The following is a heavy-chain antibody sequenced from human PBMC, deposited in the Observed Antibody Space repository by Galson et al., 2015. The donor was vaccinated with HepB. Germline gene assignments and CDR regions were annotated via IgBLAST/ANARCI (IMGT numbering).Heavy chain of an antibody. Sequence: SVKVSCKASGYTFTGYYMHWVRQAPGQGLEWMGWINPNSGGTNYAQKFQGRVTMTRDTSISTAYMELSRLRSDDTAVYYCARRPTRGIVGATTGAYFQHWGQGTLVTVSS. CDR2: INPNSGGT. CDR3: ARRPTRGIVGATTGAYFQH. J-gene: IGHJ1*01. V-gene: IGHV1-2*02. D-gene: IGHD1-26*01. CDR1: GYTFTGYY.